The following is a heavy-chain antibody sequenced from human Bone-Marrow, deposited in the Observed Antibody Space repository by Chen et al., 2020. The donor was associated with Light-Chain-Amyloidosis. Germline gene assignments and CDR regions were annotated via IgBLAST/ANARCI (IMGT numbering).Heavy chain of an antibody. CDR3: VKRRFLPYGDLDH. V-gene: IGHV3-23*04. J-gene: IGHJ4*02. D-gene: IGHD4-17*01. CDR1: GFIFSDYS. Sequence: EVVLEESGGDLVQPGGSLRLSCAASGFIFSDYSMTWVRQAPGKGLDWVSAITSSGSGTNYADSVRGRFIISRDNSKNILYLHMNSLRVEDTAVYYCVKRRFLPYGDLDHWGQGTLVTVSS. CDR2: ITSSGSGT.